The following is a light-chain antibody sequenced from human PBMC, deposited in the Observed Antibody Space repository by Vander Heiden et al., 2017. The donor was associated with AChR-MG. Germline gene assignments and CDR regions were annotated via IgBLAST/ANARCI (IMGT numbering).Light chain of an antibody. Sequence: SYVLTQPPSVSVAPGQTARITCGGKNIGSKSVHWYQQKPGQAPVLVVYDDSDRPSGIPERFSGSNSGTTATLTISRVEAGDDSYYSCQEWDSSDLLFGGGTKLTVL. CDR1: NIGSKS. CDR3: QEWDSSDLL. CDR2: DDS. V-gene: IGLV3-21*02. J-gene: IGLJ2*01.